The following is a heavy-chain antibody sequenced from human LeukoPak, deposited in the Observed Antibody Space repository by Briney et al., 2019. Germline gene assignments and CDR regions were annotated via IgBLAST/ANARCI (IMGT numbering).Heavy chain of an antibody. J-gene: IGHJ4*02. CDR2: INSDGSST. V-gene: IGHV3-74*01. CDR1: GFTFSSYW. Sequence: GGSLRLSCAASGFTFSSYWMHWVRQAPGKGLVWVSRINSDGSSTNYADSVQGRFTISRDNAKNTLYLQMNSLRAEDTAVYYCARDPDFYDILTGYHTNFDYWGQGTLVTVSS. D-gene: IGHD3-9*01. CDR3: ARDPDFYDILTGYHTNFDY.